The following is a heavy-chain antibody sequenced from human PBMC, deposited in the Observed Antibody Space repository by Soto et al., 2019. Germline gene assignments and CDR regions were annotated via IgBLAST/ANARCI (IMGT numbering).Heavy chain of an antibody. D-gene: IGHD6-19*01. CDR2: IYYSGST. J-gene: IGHJ5*02. Sequence: QVQLQESGPGLVKPSQTLSLTCTVSGGSISSGGYYWSWIRQHPGKGLEWIGNIYYSGSTYYNPSLKSRVTISVDTSKNQFSLKLSSVTAADTAVYYCARNYGWSNPKWWFDPWGQGTLVTVSS. CDR1: GGSISSGGYY. CDR3: ARNYGWSNPKWWFDP. V-gene: IGHV4-31*03.